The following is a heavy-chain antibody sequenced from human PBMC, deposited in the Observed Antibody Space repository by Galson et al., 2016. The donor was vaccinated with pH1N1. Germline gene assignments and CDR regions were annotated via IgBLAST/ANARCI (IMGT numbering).Heavy chain of an antibody. Sequence: SLRLSCAVSGFTFSIFGMSWLRQAPGKGLEWISAISGVGDSTYHADSVKGRFTISRDNSKNTLNLQMSSLRAEDTAGYYCAKHDGSGYYYSRRLHWGQGILVTVSS. D-gene: IGHD3-3*01. CDR2: ISGVGDST. CDR3: AKHDGSGYYYSRRLH. V-gene: IGHV3-23*01. J-gene: IGHJ4*02. CDR1: GFTFSIFG.